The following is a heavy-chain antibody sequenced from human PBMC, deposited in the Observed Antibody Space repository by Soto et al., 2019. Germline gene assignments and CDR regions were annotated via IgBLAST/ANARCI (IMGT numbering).Heavy chain of an antibody. J-gene: IGHJ4*02. CDR1: GFIFGNYA. CDR2: VSGSGGT. V-gene: IGHV3-23*01. CDR3: AKGIAAPGSKLDF. D-gene: IGHD6-13*01. Sequence: HPGGSLRLSCTTSGFIFGNYAMTWVRQAPGKGLEWVSVVSGSGGTYYTDSVKGRFTISRVDSKSTLYLQMNSLRVDDTAVYYCAKGIAAPGSKLDFWGRGTLVTVSS.